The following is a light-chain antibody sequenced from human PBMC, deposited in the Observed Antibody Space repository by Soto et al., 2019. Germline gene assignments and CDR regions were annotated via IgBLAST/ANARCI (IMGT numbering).Light chain of an antibody. CDR2: GNS. J-gene: IGLJ1*01. CDR1: SSNIGAGYD. Sequence: QSVLTQPPSVSGAPGQRVTISCTGSSSNIGAGYDVHWYQQLPGTAPKLLIYGNSNRPSGVPDRFSGSKSGTSASLAITGLQAEDEAEYYSQSYDSSLSVVFGPGTKLTVL. CDR3: QSYDSSLSVV. V-gene: IGLV1-40*01.